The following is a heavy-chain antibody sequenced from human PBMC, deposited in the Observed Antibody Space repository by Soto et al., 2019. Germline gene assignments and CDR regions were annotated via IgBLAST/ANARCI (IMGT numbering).Heavy chain of an antibody. CDR2: VYYTGTT. D-gene: IGHD2-2*01. CDR1: NFSVLTSIYY. CDR3: ARNWNLALVPAAYFDS. J-gene: IGHJ4*02. V-gene: IGHV4-39*01. Sequence: SETLSLTCTVSNFSVLTSIYYWAWIRQPPGKGLEWVGTVYYTGTTYYNPSLRSRVTISIDTSKNQFSLNLNSVTAADTTVYYCARNWNLALVPAAYFDSWGQGTLVTVSS.